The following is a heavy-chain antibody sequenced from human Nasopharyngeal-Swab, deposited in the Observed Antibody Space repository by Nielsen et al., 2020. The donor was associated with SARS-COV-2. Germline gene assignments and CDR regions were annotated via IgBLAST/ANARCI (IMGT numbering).Heavy chain of an antibody. V-gene: IGHV3-48*02. D-gene: IGHD3-10*01. CDR2: ISSSSSSI. CDR3: ARDPAYYLGSGSYYPDY. J-gene: IGHJ4*02. Sequence: GGSLRLSCAASGFTFSSYSMNWVRQAPGKGLEWVSYISSSSSSIYYADSVKGRFTISRDNAKNSLCLQMDSLRDEDSAVYYCARDPAYYLGSGSYYPDYWGQGTLVTVSS. CDR1: GFTFSSYS.